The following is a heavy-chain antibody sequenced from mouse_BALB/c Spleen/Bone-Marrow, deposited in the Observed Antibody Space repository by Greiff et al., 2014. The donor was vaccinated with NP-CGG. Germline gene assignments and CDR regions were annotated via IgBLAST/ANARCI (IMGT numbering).Heavy chain of an antibody. Sequence: QLQESGPELVKPGASVKVSCKASGYAFTSYNMYWVKQSHGQSLEWIGYIDPYNGGTSYNQKFKGKATLTVDTSSSTAYMHLNSRLSEDDAGDYCATEYYGSRSDYWGQGTPLTVSA. D-gene: IGHD1-1*01. CDR2: IDPYNGGT. CDR1: GYAFTSYN. V-gene: IGHV1S135*01. CDR3: ATEYYGSRSDY. J-gene: IGHJ2*01.